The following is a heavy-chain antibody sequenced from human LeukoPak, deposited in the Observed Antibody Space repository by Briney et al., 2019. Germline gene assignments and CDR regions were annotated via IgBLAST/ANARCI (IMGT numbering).Heavy chain of an antibody. CDR3: ARSYSSGWFI. J-gene: IGHJ4*02. Sequence: PSETLSPTCTVSGGSISSSSSYWAWIRQPPGKGLEWIGSIYYSGITYYNPSLKSRVTISVDTSKNQFSLKLSSVTAADTAVYYCARSYSSGWFIWGQGALVSASS. CDR1: GGSISSSSSY. CDR2: IYYSGIT. D-gene: IGHD6-19*01. V-gene: IGHV4-39*01.